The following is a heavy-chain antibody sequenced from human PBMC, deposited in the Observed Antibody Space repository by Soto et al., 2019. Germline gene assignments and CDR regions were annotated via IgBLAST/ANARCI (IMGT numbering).Heavy chain of an antibody. Sequence: SETLSLTCAVYGGSFSGYYWSWIRQPPGKGLEWIGEINHSGSTNYNPSLKSRVTISVDTSKNQFSLKLSSVTAADTAVYYCARGARFDPWGQGTLVTVSS. CDR1: GGSFSGYY. CDR2: INHSGST. CDR3: ARGARFDP. J-gene: IGHJ5*02. D-gene: IGHD6-6*01. V-gene: IGHV4-34*01.